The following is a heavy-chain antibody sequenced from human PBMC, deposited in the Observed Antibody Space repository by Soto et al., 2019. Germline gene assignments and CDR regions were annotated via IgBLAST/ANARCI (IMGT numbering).Heavy chain of an antibody. Sequence: QLVESGGGLVQPGGSLRLSCTASGFALSIYSMNWVRQAPGKGLEWVSYITTSSTTIYYAASVKGRFTISRDNDRNSLDLEMNSLRDEDTAVYYWARRTAPYRGNVAAFDIWGQGTVVTVSS. D-gene: IGHD5-12*01. V-gene: IGHV3-48*02. CDR1: GFALSIYS. CDR2: ITTSSTTI. CDR3: ARRTAPYRGNVAAFDI. J-gene: IGHJ3*02.